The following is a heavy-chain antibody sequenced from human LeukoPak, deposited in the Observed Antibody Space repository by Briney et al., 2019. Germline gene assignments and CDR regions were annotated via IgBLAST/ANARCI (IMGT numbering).Heavy chain of an antibody. D-gene: IGHD6-13*01. CDR1: GFTFSSYS. J-gene: IGHJ4*02. CDR3: TRDLRAAETDYFDY. V-gene: IGHV3-21*03. Sequence: GGSLRLSCAASGFTFSSYSMNWVRQAPGKGLEWVSSISSSSTYIHYADSVKGRFTISRDNAKKSLYLQMNSLRAEDTAVYYCTRDLRAAETDYFDYWGQGTLVTVSS. CDR2: ISSSSTYI.